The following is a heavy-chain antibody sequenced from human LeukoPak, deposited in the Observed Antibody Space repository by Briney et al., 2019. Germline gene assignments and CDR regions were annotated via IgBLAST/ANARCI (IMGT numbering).Heavy chain of an antibody. CDR3: ARVRYSSSWYSFDY. V-gene: IGHV1-2*02. Sequence: GASVKVSCKASGYIFTDYYIHWVRQAPGQGLEWMGWINPHSGGTNYAQNFQGRVTMTRDTSITTVDMELRSLRSDDTAVYCCARVRYSSSWYSFDYWGQGTLVTVSS. J-gene: IGHJ4*02. D-gene: IGHD6-13*01. CDR1: GYIFTDYY. CDR2: INPHSGGT.